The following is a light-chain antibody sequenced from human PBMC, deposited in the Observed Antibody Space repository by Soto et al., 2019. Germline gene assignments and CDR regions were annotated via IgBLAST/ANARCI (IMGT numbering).Light chain of an antibody. J-gene: IGKJ4*01. V-gene: IGKV3-20*01. CDR1: QSVRSTY. CDR2: GAS. Sequence: EVVLTQSPCTLSLSPGERATLSCRASQSVRSTYLGWYQQKPGQAPRLLSYGASKRQSGVPDRFSGGGSGTDFTLTISSLQPEVFAVYYCQQFSVSVTFGGGTTVDI. CDR3: QQFSVSVT.